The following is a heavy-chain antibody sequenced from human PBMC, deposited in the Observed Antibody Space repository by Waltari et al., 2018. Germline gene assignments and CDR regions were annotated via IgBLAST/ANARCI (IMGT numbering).Heavy chain of an antibody. D-gene: IGHD3-16*02. CDR3: ARDAELSSGFDY. J-gene: IGHJ4*02. CDR1: GGSISSSSYY. Sequence: QLQLQESGPGLVKPSETLSLTCTVSGGSISSSSYYWGWIRQPPGKGLEWIGSIYYSGSTYYNQSLKSRVTISVDTSKNQFSLKLSSVTAADTAVYYCARDAELSSGFDYWGQGTLVTVSS. CDR2: IYYSGST. V-gene: IGHV4-39*07.